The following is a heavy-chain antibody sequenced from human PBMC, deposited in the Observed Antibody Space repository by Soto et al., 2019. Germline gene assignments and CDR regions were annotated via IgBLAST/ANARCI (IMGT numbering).Heavy chain of an antibody. J-gene: IGHJ3*01. V-gene: IGHV3-23*01. CDR1: GFTFSSYA. CDR3: AKGYYYDSSGLNAFDF. Sequence: GGPLRLSCAASGFTFSSYAMSWVRQAPGKGREGVSAISGSGGSTYYADSVKGRFTISRDNSKNTLYLQMNSLRAEDTAVYYCAKGYYYDSSGLNAFDFWDQGTMGTV. D-gene: IGHD3-22*01. CDR2: ISGSGGST.